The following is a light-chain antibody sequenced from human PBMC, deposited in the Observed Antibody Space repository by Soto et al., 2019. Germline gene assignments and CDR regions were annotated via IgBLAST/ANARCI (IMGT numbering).Light chain of an antibody. J-gene: IGKJ1*01. CDR1: QTISSW. CDR2: KAS. V-gene: IGKV1-5*03. CDR3: QHYNSYSEA. Sequence: DIQMTQSPSTVSGSVVDRXTITCRASQTISSWLAWYQQKPGKAPKLLIYKASTLKSGVPSRFSGSGSGTEFTLTISSLQPDDFATYYCQHYNSYSEAFGQGTKVDI.